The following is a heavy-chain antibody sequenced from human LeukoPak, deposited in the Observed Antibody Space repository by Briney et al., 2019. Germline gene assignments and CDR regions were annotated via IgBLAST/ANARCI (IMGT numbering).Heavy chain of an antibody. V-gene: IGHV3-21*01. Sequence: GGSLRLSCAASEFTFSSYSMNWVRQAPGKGLEWVSSISSSSSYIYYADSVKGRFTISRDNAKNSLYLQMNSLRAEDTAVYYCARDAQDYDILTGPTFDYWGQGTLVTVSS. CDR1: EFTFSSYS. D-gene: IGHD3-9*01. CDR2: ISSSSSYI. CDR3: ARDAQDYDILTGPTFDY. J-gene: IGHJ4*02.